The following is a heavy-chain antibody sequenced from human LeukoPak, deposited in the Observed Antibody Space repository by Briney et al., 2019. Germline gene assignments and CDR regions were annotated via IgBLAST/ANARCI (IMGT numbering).Heavy chain of an antibody. Sequence: PGGSLRLSCAASGFTFSSYSMNWVRQAPGKGPEWVSSISSSSSYIYYADSVKGRITISRDNSKNTLYVQMNSLRAEDTAVYYCAKGKDYYLDYWGQGTLVTVSS. CDR3: AKGKDYYLDY. V-gene: IGHV3-21*01. D-gene: IGHD3-10*01. CDR2: ISSSSSYI. CDR1: GFTFSSYS. J-gene: IGHJ4*02.